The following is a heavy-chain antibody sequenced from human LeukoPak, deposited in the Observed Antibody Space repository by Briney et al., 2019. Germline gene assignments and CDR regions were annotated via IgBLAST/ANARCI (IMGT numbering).Heavy chain of an antibody. J-gene: IGHJ4*02. CDR2: INQGGSDK. V-gene: IGHV3-7*01. D-gene: IGHD5-12*01. CDR1: GFTFNSYW. Sequence: GGSLRLSCAACGFTFNSYWMSWASQAPGKGLEWVANINQGGSDKYYVDSVKGRFTISRDNANNLLYLQMNSMRGEGTAVYYCTRDGSRAEDDWGQGTLVTVSS. CDR3: TRDGSRAEDD.